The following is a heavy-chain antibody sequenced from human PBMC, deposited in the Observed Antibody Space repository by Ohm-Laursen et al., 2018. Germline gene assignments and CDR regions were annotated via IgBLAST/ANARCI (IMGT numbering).Heavy chain of an antibody. Sequence: SDTLSLTCTVSGGSVNDYYWSWIRQPPGKGLEWIGEINHSGSTNYNPSLKSRVTISVDTSKNQFSLKLNSVTAADTAVYYCARGGRYFDWLRTAFDYWGQGTLVTVSS. V-gene: IGHV4-34*01. CDR3: ARGGRYFDWLRTAFDY. D-gene: IGHD3-9*01. CDR1: GGSVNDYY. CDR2: INHSGST. J-gene: IGHJ4*02.